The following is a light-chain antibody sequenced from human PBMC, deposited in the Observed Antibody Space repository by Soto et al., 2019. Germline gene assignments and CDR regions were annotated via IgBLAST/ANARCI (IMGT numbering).Light chain of an antibody. CDR2: GAS. CDR3: QQYDNWPLT. V-gene: IGKV3-15*01. J-gene: IGKJ4*01. Sequence: EIVMTQSPVTLSVSPGERPTLSCRASQSVSSNLAWYQQKPGQSPRLLIHGASTRATGIPARFRGSGSGTEFTLTISRLQSEDFAVYYCQQYDNWPLTFGGVTKVEIK. CDR1: QSVSSN.